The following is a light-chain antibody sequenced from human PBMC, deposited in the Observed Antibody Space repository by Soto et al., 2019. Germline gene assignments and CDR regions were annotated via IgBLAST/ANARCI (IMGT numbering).Light chain of an antibody. V-gene: IGKV3-20*01. Sequence: EIVFTQSPGTLSLSPGERATLSFRASQSVSNNYLAWYQQKPGQAPRLLIYGASNRATGIPDRFSGSGSGTDFTLTISRLEPEDFAVYYCQQYGSSGTFGQGTRLEI. CDR3: QQYGSSGT. CDR2: GAS. CDR1: QSVSNNY. J-gene: IGKJ5*01.